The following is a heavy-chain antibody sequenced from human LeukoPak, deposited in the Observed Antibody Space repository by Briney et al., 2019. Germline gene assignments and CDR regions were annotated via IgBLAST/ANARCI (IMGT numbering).Heavy chain of an antibody. D-gene: IGHD5-18*01. CDR1: GFTFSSYG. Sequence: GGSLRLSCAASGFTFSSYGVHWVRQAPGKGLEWVAFIRYDGSNKHYADSVKGRFTISRDNSKNTLYLQMNSLRAEDTAVYYCAKGGSGYSYGSPWYFDYWGQGTLVTVSS. V-gene: IGHV3-30*02. CDR3: AKGGSGYSYGSPWYFDY. J-gene: IGHJ4*02. CDR2: IRYDGSNK.